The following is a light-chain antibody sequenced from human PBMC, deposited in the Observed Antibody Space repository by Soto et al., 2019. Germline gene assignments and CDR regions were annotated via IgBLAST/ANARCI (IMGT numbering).Light chain of an antibody. V-gene: IGKV3-11*01. CDR3: QQRTKWRT. CDR2: GAS. J-gene: IGKJ1*01. Sequence: EIVLTQSPATLSLSPGERATLSCRASQTISSYLAWYQQKPGQAPRLLIYGASNRATGIPARFSGSGSGTDFTLTISSLEPEDFAVYYCQQRTKWRTFGQGTKVDI. CDR1: QTISSY.